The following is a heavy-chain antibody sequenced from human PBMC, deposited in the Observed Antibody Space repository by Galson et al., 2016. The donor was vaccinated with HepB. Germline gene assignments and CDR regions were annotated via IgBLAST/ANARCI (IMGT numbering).Heavy chain of an antibody. CDR2: INLGGNT. CDR3: ALKSVVPDSFDY. Sequence: SETLSLTCAVYGDSSSGYFWSWIRQPPGKGLEWIGEINLGGNTNYNPSLTSRLTISVDSSKNHFSLKLISVTAADTAIYYCALKSVVPDSFDYWGRGTQVTVSS. CDR1: GDSSSGYF. J-gene: IGHJ4*02. D-gene: IGHD1-14*01. V-gene: IGHV4-34*01.